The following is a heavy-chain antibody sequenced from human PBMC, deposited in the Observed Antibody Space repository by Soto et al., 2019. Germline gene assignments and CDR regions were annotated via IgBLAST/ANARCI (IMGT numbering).Heavy chain of an antibody. Sequence: AASVKVSCKTSGYNFNTYGIIWVRQAPGQGLEWMGWISGYNGYTKYTESLEDRVTLSTDTSTSTAYLELRSLRSGDTALYFCARDRDYSHTDADIDYWGQGTLVTVSS. J-gene: IGHJ4*02. D-gene: IGHD3-16*01. CDR1: GYNFNTYG. CDR2: ISGYNGYT. V-gene: IGHV1-18*01. CDR3: ARDRDYSHTDADIDY.